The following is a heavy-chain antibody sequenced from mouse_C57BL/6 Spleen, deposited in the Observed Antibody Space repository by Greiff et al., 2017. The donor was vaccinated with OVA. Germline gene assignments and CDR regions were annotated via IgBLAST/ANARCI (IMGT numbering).Heavy chain of an antibody. CDR2: ISDGGSYT. CDR1: GFTFSSYA. V-gene: IGHV5-4*01. D-gene: IGHD2-1*01. Sequence: EVQRVESGGGLVKPGGSLKLSCAASGFTFSSYAMSWVRQTPEKRLEWVATISDGGSYTYYPDNVKGRFTISRDNAKNNLYLQMSHLKSEDTAMYYCARGDYGNYEGYFDYWGQGTTLTVSS. J-gene: IGHJ2*01. CDR3: ARGDYGNYEGYFDY.